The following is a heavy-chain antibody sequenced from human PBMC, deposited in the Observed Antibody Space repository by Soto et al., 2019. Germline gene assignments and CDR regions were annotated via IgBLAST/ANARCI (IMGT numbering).Heavy chain of an antibody. D-gene: IGHD2-21*02. Sequence: EVQLLESGGGLVQPGGSLRLSCAASGFSFSNYAMSWVRQAPGKGLEWVSGISGGGGSSYYADSVKGRFTISRDNSKNALYLQMHSLRAEDTAVYYCADNCGVDCHSVFFYWGQGTLVIVSS. V-gene: IGHV3-23*01. CDR3: ADNCGVDCHSVFFY. J-gene: IGHJ4*02. CDR1: GFSFSNYA. CDR2: ISGGGGSS.